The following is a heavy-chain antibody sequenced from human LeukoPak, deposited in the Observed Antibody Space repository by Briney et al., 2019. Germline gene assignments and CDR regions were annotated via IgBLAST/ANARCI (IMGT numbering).Heavy chain of an antibody. D-gene: IGHD2-2*01. CDR3: ARSYCSSTSCYASGYFDY. Sequence: SETLSLTCTVSGGSISSYYWGWIRQPPGKGLEWIASIYYSGSTYYNPSLKSRVTISVDTSKNQFSLRLNSVTAADTAVYYCARSYCSSTSCYASGYFDYWGQGTLVTVSS. CDR1: GGSISSYY. CDR2: IYYSGST. J-gene: IGHJ4*02. V-gene: IGHV4-39*01.